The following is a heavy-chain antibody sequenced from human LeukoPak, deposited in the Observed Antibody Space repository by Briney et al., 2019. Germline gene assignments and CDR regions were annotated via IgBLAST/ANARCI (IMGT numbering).Heavy chain of an antibody. V-gene: IGHV4-34*01. D-gene: IGHD3-3*01. CDR3: ARRNYDFWSGYFLGY. J-gene: IGHJ4*02. CDR1: GGSFSGYY. CDR2: INHSGST. Sequence: SETLSLTCAVYGGSFSGYYWSWIRQPPGKGLEWIGEINHSGSTNYNPSLKSRVTISVGMSKNQFSLKLSSVTAADTAVYYCARRNYDFWSGYFLGYWGQGTLVTVSS.